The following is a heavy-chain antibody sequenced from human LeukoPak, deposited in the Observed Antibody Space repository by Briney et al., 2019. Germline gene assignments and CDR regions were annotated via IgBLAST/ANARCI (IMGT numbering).Heavy chain of an antibody. V-gene: IGHV3-30*18. CDR1: GFTFSSYG. J-gene: IGHJ4*02. Sequence: GGSLRLSCAASGFTFSSYGMHWVRQAPGKGLEWVAVISYDGSNKYYADSVKGRFTISRDNSKNTLYLQMNSLRAEDTAVYYCAKDRAYYYDSSGYYYSGFDYWGQGTLVTVSS. D-gene: IGHD3-22*01. CDR2: ISYDGSNK. CDR3: AKDRAYYYDSSGYYYSGFDY.